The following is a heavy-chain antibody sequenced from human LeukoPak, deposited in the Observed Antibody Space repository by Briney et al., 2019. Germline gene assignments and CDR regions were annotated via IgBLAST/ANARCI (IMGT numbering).Heavy chain of an antibody. J-gene: IGHJ4*02. Sequence: GGSLRLSCAASGFTFDDYSMHWIRLAPGKGLEWVSFISWDGSPTYYADSVKGRFTISRDKTKNSLYLQMNSLRADDTAVYYCAKDLFPKRLYSHGPSIDYWGQGTLVSVSS. CDR3: AKDLFPKRLYSHGPSIDY. CDR1: GFTFDDYS. V-gene: IGHV3-43D*04. D-gene: IGHD5-18*01. CDR2: ISWDGSPT.